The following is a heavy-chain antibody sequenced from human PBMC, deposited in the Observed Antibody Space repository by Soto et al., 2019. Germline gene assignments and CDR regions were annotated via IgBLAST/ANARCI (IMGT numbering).Heavy chain of an antibody. J-gene: IGHJ6*02. CDR1: GYTFTGYY. V-gene: IGHV1-46*01. CDR3: AREVAVTVTSNYDGMDV. Sequence: ASVKVSCKASGYTFTGYYMHWVRQAPGQGPEWMGVINPISGTSTYAQKFQGRVTMTRDTSTSTVYMELSSLRSEDTAVYYCAREVAVTVTSNYDGMDVWGHGTTVTVSS. D-gene: IGHD6-19*01. CDR2: INPISGTS.